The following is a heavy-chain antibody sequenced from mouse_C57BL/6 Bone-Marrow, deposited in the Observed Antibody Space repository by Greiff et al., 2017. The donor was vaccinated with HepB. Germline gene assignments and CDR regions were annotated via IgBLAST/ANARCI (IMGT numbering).Heavy chain of an antibody. D-gene: IGHD2-4*01. J-gene: IGHJ4*01. CDR2: INPNNGGT. Sequence: VQLQQSGPELVKPGASVKISCKASGYTFTDYYMNWVKQSHGKSLEWIGDINPNNGGTSYNQKFKGKATLTVDKSSSTAYMELRSLTSEDSAVYYCARNYDYDEGAMDYWGQGTSVTVSS. CDR3: ARNYDYDEGAMDY. V-gene: IGHV1-26*01. CDR1: GYTFTDYY.